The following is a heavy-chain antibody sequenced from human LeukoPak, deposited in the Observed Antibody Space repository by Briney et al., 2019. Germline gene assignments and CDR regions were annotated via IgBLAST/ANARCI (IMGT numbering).Heavy chain of an antibody. CDR1: GFTFTDYT. CDR2: ISWNSGSI. Sequence: GGSLRPSCAASGFTFTDYTMHWVRQAPGKGLEWVSGISWNSGSIGYADSVKGRFTISRDNAKTSLYLQMNSLRAEDTALYYCAKDSYFDYWGQGTLVTVSS. J-gene: IGHJ4*02. CDR3: AKDSYFDY. V-gene: IGHV3-9*01.